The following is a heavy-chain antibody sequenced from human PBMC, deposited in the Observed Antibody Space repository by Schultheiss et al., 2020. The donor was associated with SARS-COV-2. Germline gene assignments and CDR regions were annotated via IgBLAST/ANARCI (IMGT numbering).Heavy chain of an antibody. Sequence: SETLSLTCTVSGGSISSYYWSWIRQPAGKGLEWIGRIYTSGSTNYNPSLKSRVTMSVDTSKNQFSLKLSSVTAADTAVYYCARCMVINSGSDAFDIWGQGTMVTVSS. V-gene: IGHV4-4*07. CDR3: ARCMVINSGSDAFDI. CDR1: GGSISSYY. CDR2: IYTSGST. J-gene: IGHJ3*02. D-gene: IGHD2-21*01.